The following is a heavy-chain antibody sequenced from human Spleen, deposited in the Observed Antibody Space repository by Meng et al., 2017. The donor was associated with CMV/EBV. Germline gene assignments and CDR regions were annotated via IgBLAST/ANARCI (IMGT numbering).Heavy chain of an antibody. CDR1: GFTVSSYW. CDR3: ARDRPAYDFPYTFAY. D-gene: IGHD3-3*01. V-gene: IGHV3-7*01. CDR2: IKQDGGEK. J-gene: IGHJ4*02. Sequence: GESLKISCAASGFTVSSYWLSWVRQAPGRGLEWVANIKQDGGEKYYVDSVKGRFTISRDNSKNTLYLQMNSLRAEDTAVYYCARDRPAYDFPYTFAYWGQGTLVTVSS.